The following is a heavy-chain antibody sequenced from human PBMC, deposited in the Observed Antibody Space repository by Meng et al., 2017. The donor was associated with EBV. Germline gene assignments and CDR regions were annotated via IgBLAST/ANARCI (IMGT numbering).Heavy chain of an antibody. J-gene: IGHJ4*02. CDR2: INPNSGGT. Sequence: GQAGQAWAEVKKPGASVKVSCKASGYTFTGYYMHWVRQAPGQGLEWMGRINPNSGGTNYAQKFQGRVTMTRDTSISTAYMELSRLRSDDTAVYYCARVGIAVAGTGDYWGQGTLVTVSS. D-gene: IGHD6-19*01. CDR3: ARVGIAVAGTGDY. CDR1: GYTFTGYY. V-gene: IGHV1-2*06.